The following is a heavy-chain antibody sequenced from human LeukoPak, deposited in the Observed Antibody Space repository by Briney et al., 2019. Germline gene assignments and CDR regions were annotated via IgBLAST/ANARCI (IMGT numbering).Heavy chain of an antibody. CDR3: AGSSGWYERSFDY. J-gene: IGHJ4*02. V-gene: IGHV4-39*05. Sequence: SETPSLTCTVSGGSISSSSYYWGWIRQPPGKGLEWIGSIYYSGSTYYNPSLKSRVTISVDTSKNQFSLKLSSVTAADTAVYYCAGSSGWYERSFDYWGQGTLVTVSS. CDR1: GGSISSSSYY. CDR2: IYYSGST. D-gene: IGHD6-19*01.